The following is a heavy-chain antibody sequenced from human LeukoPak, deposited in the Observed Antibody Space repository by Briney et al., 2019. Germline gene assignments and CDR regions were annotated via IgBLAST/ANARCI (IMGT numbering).Heavy chain of an antibody. D-gene: IGHD3-10*01. V-gene: IGHV3-66*01. CDR3: AGERPKIRGLYDY. J-gene: IGHJ4*02. CDR2: IYSDDTT. CDR1: GFTVTSSY. Sequence: GGSLRLSCAVSGFTVTSSYMSWVRQAPGKGLEWVSVIYSDDTTYYAESVKGRFTISRDNSKNTLYLQMNSLRVEDTAVYYCAGERPKIRGLYDYWGQGTLVTVSS.